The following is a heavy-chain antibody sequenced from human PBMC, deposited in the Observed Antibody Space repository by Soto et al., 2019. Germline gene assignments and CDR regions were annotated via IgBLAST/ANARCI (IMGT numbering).Heavy chain of an antibody. V-gene: IGHV4-59*08. Sequence: SDTLSLTCAVSGRPFSSYYWSWIRQPPGKGLEWMGYIYYSGSTNYNPSLKSRVTISVDTSKNQFSPTLSSVTAADTAVYYCGRHGIAVAFFFDYWGQGTLVTVSS. CDR1: GRPFSSYY. D-gene: IGHD6-19*01. J-gene: IGHJ4*02. CDR2: IYYSGST. CDR3: GRHGIAVAFFFDY.